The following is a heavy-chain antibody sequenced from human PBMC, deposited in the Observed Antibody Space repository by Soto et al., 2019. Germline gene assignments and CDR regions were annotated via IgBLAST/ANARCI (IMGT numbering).Heavy chain of an antibody. Sequence: QVQLQESGPGLVKPSGTLSLTCAVSGNSISTSNWWSWVRQPPGKGLEWIGGVFHSGSTNYNASLKSRVTMSLDTSKNRFSLNLSSVTAADTAGYYCARDPVGDTYFPYWGPGILVAVSS. D-gene: IGHD1-26*01. J-gene: IGHJ4*02. CDR1: GNSISTSNW. CDR2: VFHSGST. V-gene: IGHV4-4*02. CDR3: ARDPVGDTYFPY.